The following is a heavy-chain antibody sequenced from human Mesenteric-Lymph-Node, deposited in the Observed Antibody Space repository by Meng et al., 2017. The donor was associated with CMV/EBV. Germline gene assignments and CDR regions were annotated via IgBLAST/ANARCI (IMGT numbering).Heavy chain of an antibody. V-gene: IGHV1-2*02. CDR3: ATSSYYDTRGHYFFNY. Sequence: ASVKVSCKTFGYTFADYYIHWVRQAPGQGLELMGWIHPNSGDTKYTQKSRGRVTMTRDTSISTAYMDLSRLKSDDTAVYYCATSSYYDTRGHYFFNYWGQGTLVTVSS. CDR1: GYTFADYY. CDR2: IHPNSGDT. D-gene: IGHD3-22*01. J-gene: IGHJ4*02.